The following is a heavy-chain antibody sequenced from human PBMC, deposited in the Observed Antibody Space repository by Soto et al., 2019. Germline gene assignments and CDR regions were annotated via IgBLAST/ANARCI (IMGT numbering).Heavy chain of an antibody. CDR3: ARQQYCSGGSCYTHGWFDP. V-gene: IGHV3-11*05. Sequence: QVQLVESGGGLVKPGGSLRLSCAASGFTFSDYYMSWIRQAPGKGLEWVSYISSSSSYTNYADSVKGRFTISRDNAKNSLYLQMNSLRAEDTAVYYCARQQYCSGGSCYTHGWFDPWGQGTLVTVSS. CDR1: GFTFSDYY. CDR2: ISSSSSYT. D-gene: IGHD2-15*01. J-gene: IGHJ5*02.